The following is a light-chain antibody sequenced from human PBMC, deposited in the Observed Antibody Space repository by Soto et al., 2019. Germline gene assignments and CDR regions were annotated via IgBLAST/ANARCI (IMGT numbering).Light chain of an antibody. Sequence: EVVITQSPATLSVSPGERATLSCRASQSVSSNLAWYQQKPGQAPRLLIYGASTRATGIPARFSGSAAGTEFTLTISSLQSEDFAVYYCQQYNNWPLWTFGQGTKVDIK. CDR3: QQYNNWPLWT. J-gene: IGKJ1*01. CDR2: GAS. CDR1: QSVSSN. V-gene: IGKV3D-15*01.